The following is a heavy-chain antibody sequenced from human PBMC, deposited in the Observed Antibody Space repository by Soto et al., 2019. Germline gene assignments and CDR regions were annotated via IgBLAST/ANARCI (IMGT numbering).Heavy chain of an antibody. J-gene: IGHJ3*02. V-gene: IGHV4-31*03. CDR2: IYYSGST. D-gene: IGHD3-10*01. CDR1: GGSSSSGGYY. Sequence: QVQLQESGPGLVKPSQPLSLTCNVSGGSSSSGGYYWSWIRQHPGKGLERIGYIYYSGSTYYNPSLKSRVTISVDTSKNQFSLKLSSVTAADTAVYYCAATVYGSYDAFDIWGQGTMVTVSS. CDR3: AATVYGSYDAFDI.